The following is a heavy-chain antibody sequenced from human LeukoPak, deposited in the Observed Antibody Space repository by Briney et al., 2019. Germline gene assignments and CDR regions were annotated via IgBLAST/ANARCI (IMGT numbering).Heavy chain of an antibody. CDR2: LKSKAAGRTT. V-gene: IGHV3-15*01. Sequence: GGSLRRSCAASGFTFTNAWMSWARQAPGKGLEWVGRLKSKAAGRTTDYPTPLKGRFTISGDDLKNTLYLQMDSLKTEDTAVYYCLASLRTPGAFDIWGQGTMVTVSS. CDR3: LASLRTPGAFDI. CDR1: GFTFTNAW. J-gene: IGHJ3*02. D-gene: IGHD1/OR15-1a*01.